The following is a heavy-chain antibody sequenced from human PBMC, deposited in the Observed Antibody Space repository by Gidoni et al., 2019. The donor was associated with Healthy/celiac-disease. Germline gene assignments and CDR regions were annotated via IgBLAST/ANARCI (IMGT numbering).Heavy chain of an antibody. V-gene: IGHV3-30*18. CDR1: GFTSSSYG. Sequence: QVQLVESGGGVVQPGRSLRLSCAASGFTSSSYGMHWVRQAPGKGLEWVAVISYDGSNKYYADSVKGRFTISRDNSKNTLYLQMNSLRAEDTAVYYCAKESHSSGWYWGQGTLVTVSS. D-gene: IGHD6-19*01. J-gene: IGHJ4*02. CDR3: AKESHSSGWY. CDR2: ISYDGSNK.